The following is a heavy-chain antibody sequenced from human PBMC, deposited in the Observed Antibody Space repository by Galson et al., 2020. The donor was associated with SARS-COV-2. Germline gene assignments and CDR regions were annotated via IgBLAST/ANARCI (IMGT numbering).Heavy chain of an antibody. CDR3: ARDRATSSGSTSDDVFDI. Sequence: GGSLRLSCAASGFIFNAYAMNWVRQTPGKGLEWVANIRSSGSMTFYTESVKGRFTISRDNSKSTLYLQMNSLRAKDTAIYYCARDRATSSGSTSDDVFDIWGHGTAVTVSS. J-gene: IGHJ3*02. CDR2: IRSSGSMT. D-gene: IGHD2-2*01. CDR1: GFIFNAYA. V-gene: IGHV3-23*01.